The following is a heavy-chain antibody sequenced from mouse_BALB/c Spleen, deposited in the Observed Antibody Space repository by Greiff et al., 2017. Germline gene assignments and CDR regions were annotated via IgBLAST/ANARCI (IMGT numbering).Heavy chain of an antibody. V-gene: IGHV5-6-5*01. CDR3: ARGYYGSSFDY. J-gene: IGHJ2*01. CDR2: ISSGGST. D-gene: IGHD1-1*01. Sequence: EVKVVESGGGLVKPGGSLKLSCAASGFTFSSYAMSWVRQTPEKRLEWVASISSGGSTYYPDSVKGRFTISRDNARNILYLQMSSLRSEDTAMYYCARGYYGSSFDYWGQGTTLTVSS. CDR1: GFTFSSYA.